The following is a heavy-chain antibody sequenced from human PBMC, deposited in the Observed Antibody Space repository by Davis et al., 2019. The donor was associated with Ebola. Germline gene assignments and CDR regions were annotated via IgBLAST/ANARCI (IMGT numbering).Heavy chain of an antibody. Sequence: ASVKVSCKASGYAFSDYGISWLRQAPGQGPEWMAWISTLNGDTNYAQKFRGRVSVTTDQSTSTVYMELWSLGPDDTAVYYCARKSGYWSSETRYYGVVNWFDPWGQGTLVAVSS. CDR3: ARKSGYWSSETRYYGVVNWFDP. D-gene: IGHD3-3*01. V-gene: IGHV1-18*01. J-gene: IGHJ5*02. CDR1: GYAFSDYG. CDR2: ISTLNGDT.